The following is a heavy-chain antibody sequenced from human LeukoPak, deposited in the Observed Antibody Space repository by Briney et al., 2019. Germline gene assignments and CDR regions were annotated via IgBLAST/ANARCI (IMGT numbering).Heavy chain of an antibody. Sequence: GGSLRLSCVASGFTFSSYWMTWVRQAPGKGLEWVANIKTDGSLIYYVDFVKGRFTISRDNAKNSLYLQMNSLRVEDTAVYYCARDLNWETYWGQGTLVTVSS. CDR2: IKTDGSLI. CDR1: GFTFSSYW. D-gene: IGHD7-27*01. CDR3: ARDLNWETY. J-gene: IGHJ4*02. V-gene: IGHV3-7*01.